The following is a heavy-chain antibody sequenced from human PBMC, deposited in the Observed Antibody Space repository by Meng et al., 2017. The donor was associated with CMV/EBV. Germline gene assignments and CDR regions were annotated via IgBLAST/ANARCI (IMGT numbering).Heavy chain of an antibody. CDR2: INPNSGGT. V-gene: IGHV1-2*02. Sequence: VQMLQFGAELKKPEASVRVSFKDSGYTFTGYYMHWGRHAPGQGLEWMGWINPNSGGTNYAQKFQGRVTMTRDTSISTAYMELSRLRSDDTAVYYCARGSGIAAAGTFDYWGQGTLVTVSS. CDR1: GYTFTGYY. CDR3: ARGSGIAAAGTFDY. D-gene: IGHD6-13*01. J-gene: IGHJ4*02.